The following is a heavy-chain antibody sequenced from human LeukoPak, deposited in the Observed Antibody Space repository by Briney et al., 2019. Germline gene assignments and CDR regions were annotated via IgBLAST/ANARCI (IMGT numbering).Heavy chain of an antibody. CDR2: IYYSGST. Sequence: PSETLSLTCTVSGGSISSYYWNWIRQPPGKGLEWIGYIYYSGSTNYNPSLKSRVTISVDTSKNQFSLMLSSVTAADTAVYYCARSRSNWYFDYWGQGTLVTVSS. CDR1: GGSISSYY. J-gene: IGHJ4*02. D-gene: IGHD1-1*01. CDR3: ARSRSNWYFDY. V-gene: IGHV4-59*01.